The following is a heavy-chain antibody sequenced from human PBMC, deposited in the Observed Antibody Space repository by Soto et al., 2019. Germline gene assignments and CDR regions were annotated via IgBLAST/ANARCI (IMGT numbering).Heavy chain of an antibody. CDR3: ARAVSMTTVTTYWFDP. Sequence: GASVKVSCKASGGTFSSYTISWVRQAPGQGLEWMGRIIPILGIANYAQKFQGRVTITADKSTSTAYMELSSLRSEDMAVYYCARAVSMTTVTTYWFDPWGQGTLVTVSS. V-gene: IGHV1-69*02. J-gene: IGHJ5*02. CDR1: GGTFSSYT. D-gene: IGHD4-17*01. CDR2: IIPILGIA.